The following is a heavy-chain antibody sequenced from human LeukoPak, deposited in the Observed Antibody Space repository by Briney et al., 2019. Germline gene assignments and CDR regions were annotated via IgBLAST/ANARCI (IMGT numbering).Heavy chain of an antibody. J-gene: IGHJ4*02. CDR1: GFTFSSYA. D-gene: IGHD3-10*01. V-gene: IGHV3-23*01. Sequence: GGSLRLSCAASGFTFSSYAMSWVRLAPGKGLEWVSAISGSGGSTYYADSVKGRFTISRDNSKNTLYLQMNSLRAEDTAVYYCAKDKTAITMVRGVIIYFDYWGQGTLVTVSS. CDR3: AKDKTAITMVRGVIIYFDY. CDR2: ISGSGGST.